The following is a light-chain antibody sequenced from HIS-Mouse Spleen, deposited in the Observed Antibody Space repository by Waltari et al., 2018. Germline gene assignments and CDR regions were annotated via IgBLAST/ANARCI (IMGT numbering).Light chain of an antibody. Sequence: AIWMTQSPSLLSASTGDRVTISCQMSQGISSYLAWYQQKPGKAPELLIYAASTLQSGVPLRYSGSGSGTDFNLPISCLQSEDFATYCCQRYYSFPLTFGGGTKVEIK. V-gene: IGKV1D-8*02. CDR3: QRYYSFPLT. CDR1: QGISSY. CDR2: AAS. J-gene: IGKJ4*01.